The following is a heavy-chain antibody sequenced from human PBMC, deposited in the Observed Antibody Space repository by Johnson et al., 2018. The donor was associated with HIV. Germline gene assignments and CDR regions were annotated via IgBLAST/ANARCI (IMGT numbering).Heavy chain of an antibody. CDR3: ARGWDAFDI. Sequence: VQLVESGGGVVQPGRSLRLSCAASGFTFSSYAMHWVRQAPGKGLEWVSVIRGSGGRTYYADSVKGRFTISRDNAKNSLYLQMNSLRAEDTALYYCARGWDAFDIWGQGTMVTVSS. V-gene: IGHV3-23*04. D-gene: IGHD2-15*01. CDR1: GFTFSSYA. CDR2: IRGSGGRT. J-gene: IGHJ3*02.